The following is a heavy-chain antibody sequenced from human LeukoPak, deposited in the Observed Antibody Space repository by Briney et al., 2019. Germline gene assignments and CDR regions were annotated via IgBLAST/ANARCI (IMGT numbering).Heavy chain of an antibody. D-gene: IGHD1-26*01. J-gene: IGHJ5*02. Sequence: TGGSLRLSCAASGFTFSRYAMSWVRQAPGKGLVWVSRINSDGSRTSYADSVRGRFTISRDNAKNTLYLQMNSLRAEDTAVYYCASHTSGSSPFDPWGQGTLVTVSS. CDR3: ASHTSGSSPFDP. V-gene: IGHV3-74*01. CDR1: GFTFSRYA. CDR2: INSDGSRT.